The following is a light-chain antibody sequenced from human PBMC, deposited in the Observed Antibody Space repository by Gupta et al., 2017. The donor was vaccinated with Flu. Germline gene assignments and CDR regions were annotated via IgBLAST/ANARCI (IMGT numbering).Light chain of an antibody. Sequence: EIVLTQSPAALSVSPGERVTLSCRASQSVSSNLAWYQQKPGQAPRLLVFGASTRATDIPARFSGSGSGTEFTHTTRRVQSEDFAGYYCQQYQDCPPLFTFGGGTKVEI. V-gene: IGKV3-15*01. J-gene: IGKJ4*01. CDR2: GAS. CDR3: QQYQDCPPLFT. CDR1: QSVSSN.